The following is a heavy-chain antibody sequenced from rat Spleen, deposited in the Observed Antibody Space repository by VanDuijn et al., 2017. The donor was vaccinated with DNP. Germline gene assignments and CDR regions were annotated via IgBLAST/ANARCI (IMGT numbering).Heavy chain of an antibody. D-gene: IGHD1-7*01. CDR2: ISYSGGT. J-gene: IGHJ2*01. CDR1: GYSITSNY. CDR3: ARWTRYFDY. Sequence: EVQLQESGSGLVKPSQSLSLTCSVTGYSITSNYWGWIRKFPGNKLEYIGHISYSGGTNYNPSLKSRISITRDTSKNRFFLHLNSVTTEDTATYYCARWTRYFDYWGQGVMVTVSS. V-gene: IGHV3-1*01.